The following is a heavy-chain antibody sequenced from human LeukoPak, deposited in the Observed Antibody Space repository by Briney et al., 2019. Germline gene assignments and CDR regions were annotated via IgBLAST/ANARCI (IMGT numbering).Heavy chain of an antibody. J-gene: IGHJ4*02. Sequence: GGSLRLSCAASGFTFSSHGMNWVRQAPGKGLEWVSGISPNGVITYYADSVKGRFTISRDNSKNTLYLQMNSLRAEDTAVYYCAKDRRAGSYDYWGQGTLVTVSS. V-gene: IGHV3-23*01. CDR1: GFTFSSHG. CDR2: ISPNGVIT. D-gene: IGHD3-10*01. CDR3: AKDRRAGSYDY.